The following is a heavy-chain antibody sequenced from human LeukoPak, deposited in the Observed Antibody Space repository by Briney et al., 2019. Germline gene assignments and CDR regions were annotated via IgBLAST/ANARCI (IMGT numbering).Heavy chain of an antibody. V-gene: IGHV3-23*01. J-gene: IGHJ3*02. D-gene: IGHD1-26*01. CDR3: AFEIGRSQGAFDI. CDR2: ISGSGGST. Sequence: GGSLRLSCAASGFTFSSYAMSWVRQAPGKGLEWVSAISGSGGSTYYADSVKGRFTISRDNSKNTLYLQMNSLRAEGTAVYYCAFEIGRSQGAFDIWGQGTMITVSS. CDR1: GFTFSSYA.